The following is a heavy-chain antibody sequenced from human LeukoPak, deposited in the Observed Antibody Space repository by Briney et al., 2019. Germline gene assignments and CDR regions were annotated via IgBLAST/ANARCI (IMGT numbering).Heavy chain of an antibody. CDR2: IYYSGST. CDR1: GGSVSSGSYY. CDR3: ARVPRASDYLDWFDP. D-gene: IGHD4-17*01. J-gene: IGHJ5*02. Sequence: PSETLSLTCTVSGGSVSSGSYYWSWIRQPPGKGLEWIGYIYYSGSTNYNPSLKSRVTISADTSKNQFSLKLSSVTAADTAVYYCARVPRASDYLDWFDPWGQGTLVTVSS. V-gene: IGHV4-61*01.